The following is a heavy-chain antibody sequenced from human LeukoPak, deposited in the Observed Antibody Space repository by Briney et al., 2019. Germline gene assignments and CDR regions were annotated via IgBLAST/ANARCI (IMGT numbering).Heavy chain of an antibody. V-gene: IGHV4-4*07. CDR3: ARIVVPYYYYMDV. J-gene: IGHJ6*03. Sequence: KPSETLSLTCTFSGGSISSYYWSWTRQPAGKGLEGMGRIYTSGSTNYNPSLKSRVTMSVDTSKNQFALKLSSVTAAETAVYYCARIVVPYYYYMDVWGKGTTVTVSS. D-gene: IGHD2-2*01. CDR2: IYTSGST. CDR1: GGSISSYY.